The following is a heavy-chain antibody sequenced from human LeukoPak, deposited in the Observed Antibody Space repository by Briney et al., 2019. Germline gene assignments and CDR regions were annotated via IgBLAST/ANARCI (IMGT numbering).Heavy chain of an antibody. CDR1: GFTFSSYN. Sequence: GGSLRLSCAAAGFTFSSYNMNWVRQAPGKGPEWVSFISESGSDVYYRDSVKGRFTISRDNAKNLLYLQMDSLRVEDTAVYFCARDRPLDYWGQGTLVTVSS. CDR3: ARDRPLDY. CDR2: ISESGSDV. V-gene: IGHV3-48*01. J-gene: IGHJ4*02.